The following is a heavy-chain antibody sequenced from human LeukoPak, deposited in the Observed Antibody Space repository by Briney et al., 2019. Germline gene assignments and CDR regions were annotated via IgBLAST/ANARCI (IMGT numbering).Heavy chain of an antibody. J-gene: IGHJ4*02. Sequence: LSLTCTVSGGSISSSSYYWGWIRQAPGKGLEWVSYISSSGSTIYYADSVKGRFTISRDNAKNSLYLQMNSLRAEDTAVYYCAREYPMVRGVYYWGQGTLVTVSS. V-gene: IGHV3-11*04. CDR2: ISSSGSTI. CDR3: AREYPMVRGVYY. D-gene: IGHD3-10*01. CDR1: GGSISSSSYY.